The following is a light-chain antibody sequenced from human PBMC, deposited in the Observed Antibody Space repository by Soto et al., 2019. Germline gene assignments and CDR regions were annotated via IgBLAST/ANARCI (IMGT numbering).Light chain of an antibody. V-gene: IGKV3D-20*02. CDR2: GAS. J-gene: IGKJ5*01. CDR1: QSVSSSY. CDR3: QQRHMWPIT. Sequence: EIRLTQSPVTLSFSPGERATLSCRASQSVSSSYLAWYQQKPGQAPRLLIYGASSRDSGIPDRFSGSGSGTDFTLTISSLEPEDFAVYYCQQRHMWPITFGQGSRPEI.